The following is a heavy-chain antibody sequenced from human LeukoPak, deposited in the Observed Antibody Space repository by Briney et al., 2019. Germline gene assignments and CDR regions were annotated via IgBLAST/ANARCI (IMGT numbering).Heavy chain of an antibody. D-gene: IGHD3-10*01. V-gene: IGHV3-7*01. J-gene: IGHJ4*02. CDR2: IKQDGSEK. Sequence: GGSLRLSCAASGFTFSSYAMSWVRQAPGKGLEWVANIKQDGSEKYYVDSVKGRFTISRDNAKNSLYLQMNSLRAEDTAVYYCARELWFGELLSHFDYWGQGTLVTVSS. CDR1: GFTFSSYA. CDR3: ARELWFGELLSHFDY.